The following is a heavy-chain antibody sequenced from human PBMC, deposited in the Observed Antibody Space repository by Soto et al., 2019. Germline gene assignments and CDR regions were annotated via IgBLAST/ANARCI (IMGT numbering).Heavy chain of an antibody. D-gene: IGHD4-17*01. Sequence: NPSETLSLTCTVSGYSIRRDDYYWSWVRQSPGKGLEWIGYIYNTGNTYYNPSLKSRVTMSVDTSKNQVSLRLTSLTAADTAVYYCARGDGPRTTVYYYYAMDVWGQGTKVTVSS. J-gene: IGHJ6*02. CDR3: ARGDGPRTTVYYYYAMDV. CDR2: IYNTGNT. V-gene: IGHV4-30-4*08. CDR1: GYSIRRDDYY.